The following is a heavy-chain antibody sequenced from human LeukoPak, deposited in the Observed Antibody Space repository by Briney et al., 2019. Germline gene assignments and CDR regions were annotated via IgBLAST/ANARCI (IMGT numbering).Heavy chain of an antibody. CDR2: ISAYNGNT. CDR1: GYTSANYG. D-gene: IGHD6-19*01. CDR3: ARSPIARVAATTPYYMDV. J-gene: IGHJ6*03. V-gene: IGHV1-18*01. Sequence: ASVKVSCKASGYTSANYGISWVRQAPGQGLEWVGWISAYNGNTNYAQKLQGRVTMTTDTSTSTGYMELRSLRSDDTALYYCARSPIARVAATTPYYMDVWGKGTTVTISS.